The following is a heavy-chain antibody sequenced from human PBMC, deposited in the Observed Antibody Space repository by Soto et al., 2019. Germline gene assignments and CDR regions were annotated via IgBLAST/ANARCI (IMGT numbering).Heavy chain of an antibody. CDR1: GFTFDDYA. CDR2: ISWNSGSI. V-gene: IGHV3-9*01. D-gene: IGHD3-22*01. CDR3: AKEWERYDTSDAGYFDK. Sequence: PGGSLRLSCAASGFTFDDYAMHWVRQAPGKGLEWVSGISWNSGSIGYADSVKGRFTISRDNAKNSLYLQMNSLRAEDTALYYCAKEWERYDTSDAGYFDKWGQGTLVTVSS. J-gene: IGHJ4*02.